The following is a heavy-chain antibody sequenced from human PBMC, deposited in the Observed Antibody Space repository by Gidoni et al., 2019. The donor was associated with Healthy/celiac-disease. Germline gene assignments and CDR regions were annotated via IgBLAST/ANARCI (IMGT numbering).Heavy chain of an antibody. D-gene: IGHD1-26*01. CDR3: ARRWDLYHMAYFDY. CDR1: GFTCSDYY. V-gene: IGHV3-11*06. CDR2: TSSSSSYT. J-gene: IGHJ4*02. Sequence: QVQLVESGGGVVKPGGSRSISCAASGFTCSDYYVRWIRQAPGKGLGGFSYTSSSSSYTNYADSVKGRFTISRDNATNSRYLQMNSLGAEDTAVYYCARRWDLYHMAYFDYWGQGTLVTVSS.